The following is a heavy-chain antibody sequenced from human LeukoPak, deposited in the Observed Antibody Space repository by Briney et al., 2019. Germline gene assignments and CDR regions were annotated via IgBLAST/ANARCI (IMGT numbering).Heavy chain of an antibody. Sequence: GGSLRLSCAASGFTFSRNYMSGVRQATGKGREWVSVISGGANTYYAESVKGRFTISRDNSKDTLYLQMKSLGAEDMAVYSCAADEDYYDSSGQDAFDIWGQGTMVTVSS. V-gene: IGHV3-53*01. CDR3: AADEDYYDSSGQDAFDI. CDR1: GFTFSRNY. CDR2: ISGGANT. D-gene: IGHD3-22*01. J-gene: IGHJ3*02.